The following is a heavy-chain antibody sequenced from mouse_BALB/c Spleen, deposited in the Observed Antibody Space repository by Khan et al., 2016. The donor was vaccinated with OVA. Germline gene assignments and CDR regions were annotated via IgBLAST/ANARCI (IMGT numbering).Heavy chain of an antibody. CDR2: IWGDGNT. CDR3: VKKGYYGYGNAWFAY. D-gene: IGHD1-2*01. V-gene: IGHV2-3*01. Sequence: QVQLKESGPGLVAPSQSLSITCTVSGFSLTSYGVSWVCQPPGKGLEWLGVIWGDGNTNYHSALISRLSISKDNSKSQVFLKLTSLQTDDTATYYSVKKGYYGYGNAWFAYWGQGTLVTVSA. CDR1: GFSLTSYG. J-gene: IGHJ3*01.